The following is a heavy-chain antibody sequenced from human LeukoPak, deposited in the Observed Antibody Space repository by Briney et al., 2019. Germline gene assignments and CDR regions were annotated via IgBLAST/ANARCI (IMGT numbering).Heavy chain of an antibody. Sequence: GGSLRLSCAASGFTFSRYELNWVRQAPGKGLEWVSYISSSGSIIYYADCVKGRFTISRDNAKNSLYLQMNSLRAEDTALYYCARDLGMTDGDYVSYFDYWGQGTLVTVSS. CDR2: ISSSGSII. D-gene: IGHD4-17*01. V-gene: IGHV3-48*03. J-gene: IGHJ4*02. CDR3: ARDLGMTDGDYVSYFDY. CDR1: GFTFSRYE.